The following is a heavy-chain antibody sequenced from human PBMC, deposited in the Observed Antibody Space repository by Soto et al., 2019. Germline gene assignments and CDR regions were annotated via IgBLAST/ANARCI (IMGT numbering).Heavy chain of an antibody. CDR1: GFTFSSYA. CDR3: ARDASTAMVTGYFDY. D-gene: IGHD5-18*01. Sequence: SLRLSCAASGFTFSSYAMHWVRQAPGKGLEWVAVISYDGSNKYYADSVKGRFTISRDNSKNTLYLQMNSLRAEDTAVYYCARDASTAMVTGYFDYWGQGTLVTVSS. CDR2: ISYDGSNK. V-gene: IGHV3-30-3*01. J-gene: IGHJ4*02.